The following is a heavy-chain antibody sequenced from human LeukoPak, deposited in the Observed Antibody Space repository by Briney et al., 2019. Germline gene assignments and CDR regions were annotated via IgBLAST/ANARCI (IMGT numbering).Heavy chain of an antibody. J-gene: IGHJ3*02. CDR3: ARGRGVPAVYDAFDI. V-gene: IGHV4-34*01. D-gene: IGHD2-2*01. CDR2: INHSGSP. Sequence: SETLSLTCAVYGGSFSGYYWSWIRQPPGKGLEWIGEINHSGSPNYNPSLKSRVTISVDTSKNQFSLKLSSVTAADTAVYYCARGRGVPAVYDAFDIWGQGTMVTVSS. CDR1: GGSFSGYY.